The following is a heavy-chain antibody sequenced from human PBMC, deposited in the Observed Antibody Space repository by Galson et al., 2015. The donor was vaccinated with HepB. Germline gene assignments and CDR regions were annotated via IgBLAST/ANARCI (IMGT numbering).Heavy chain of an antibody. J-gene: IGHJ6*02. Sequence: SLRLSCAASGFTFGDYALHWVRQPPGKGLEWVAVISCDGTTNNYEGSVKGRFTISRDNSENTLHLEMNSLRSDDRAVYYCARIGDGYDHMGVYFNNGMDVWGQGTMVTVAS. D-gene: IGHD5-12*01. V-gene: IGHV3-30*04. CDR2: ISCDGTTN. CDR3: ARIGDGYDHMGVYFNNGMDV. CDR1: GFTFGDYA.